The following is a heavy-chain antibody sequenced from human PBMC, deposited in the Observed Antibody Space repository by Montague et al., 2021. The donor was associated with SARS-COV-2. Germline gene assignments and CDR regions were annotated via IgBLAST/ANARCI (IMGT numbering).Heavy chain of an antibody. V-gene: IGHV4-59*11. Sequence: SETLSLTCTVSCGSISNHYWGGIRQPPGKELECIAFYSGNTNYNPSLKSRVTISVDTSKNQFSLKLSSVTAAYTAVYYCATYGSGTKDDAFDIWGQGTMVTVSS. CDR1: CGSISNHY. D-gene: IGHD3-10*01. CDR2: FYSGNT. J-gene: IGHJ3*02. CDR3: ATYGSGTKDDAFDI.